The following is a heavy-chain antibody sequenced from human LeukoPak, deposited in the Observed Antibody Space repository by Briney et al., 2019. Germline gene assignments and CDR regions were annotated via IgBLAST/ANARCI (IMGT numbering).Heavy chain of an antibody. CDR1: GGSFSGYY. CDR2: INHSGST. CDR3: ARVRTQGAMARGVRYFDY. Sequence: PSETLSLTCAVYGGSFSGYYWSWIRQPPGKGLVWIGEINHSGSTNYNPSLKSRVTISVDTSKNQFSLKLSSVTAADTAVYYCARVRTQGAMARGVRYFDYWGQGTLVTVSS. V-gene: IGHV4-34*01. J-gene: IGHJ4*02. D-gene: IGHD3-10*01.